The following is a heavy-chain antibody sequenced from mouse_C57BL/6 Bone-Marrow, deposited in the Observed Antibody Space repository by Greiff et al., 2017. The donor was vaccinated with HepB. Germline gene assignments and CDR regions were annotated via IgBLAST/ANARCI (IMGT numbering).Heavy chain of an antibody. V-gene: IGHV1-9*01. D-gene: IGHD6-1*01. J-gene: IGHJ2*01. Sequence: QVQLQQSGAELMKPGASVKLSCKATGYTFTGYWIEWIGEILPGSGSTNYNEKFKGKATFTADTSSNTAYMQLSSLTTEDSAIYYCARNAILEGYFDYWGQGTTLTVSS. CDR1: GYTFTGYW. CDR3: ARNAILEGYFDY. CDR2: ILPGSGST.